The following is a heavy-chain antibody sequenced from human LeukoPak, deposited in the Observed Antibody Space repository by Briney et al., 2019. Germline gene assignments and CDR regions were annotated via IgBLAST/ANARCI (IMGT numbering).Heavy chain of an antibody. CDR1: GGSISSYC. Sequence: PSETLSLTCTVSGGSISSYCWSWIRQPPGKGLEWIGYIYYSGSTNYNPSLKSRVTISVDTSKNQFSLKLSSVTAADTAVYYCARSGYSYDFDYWGQGTLVTVSS. J-gene: IGHJ4*02. CDR2: IYYSGST. CDR3: ARSGYSYDFDY. V-gene: IGHV4-59*01. D-gene: IGHD5-18*01.